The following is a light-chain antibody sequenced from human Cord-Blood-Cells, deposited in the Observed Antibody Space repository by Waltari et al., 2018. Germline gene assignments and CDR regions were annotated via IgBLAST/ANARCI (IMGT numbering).Light chain of an antibody. Sequence: DIVMPQSPLSLPATPGESASISCRSSQSLLHSNGYNYLDWYLQKPGQSPQLLIYLGSNRASGVPDRFSGSGSGTDFTLKISRVEAEDVGVYYCMQALQTPWTFGQGTKVEIK. CDR2: LGS. J-gene: IGKJ1*01. CDR1: QSLLHSNGYNY. V-gene: IGKV2-28*01. CDR3: MQALQTPWT.